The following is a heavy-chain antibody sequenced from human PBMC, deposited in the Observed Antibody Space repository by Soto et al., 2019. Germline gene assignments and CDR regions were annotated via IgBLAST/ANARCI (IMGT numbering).Heavy chain of an antibody. CDR1: GYTFTRYA. J-gene: IGHJ4*02. V-gene: IGHV1-3*05. CDR3: ARSIVVVTALDY. Sequence: QVQLVQSGAEEKKPGASVKVSCKASGYTFTRYAMHWVRQAPGQRLEWMGWINAGNGNTKYSQKFQGRVTITRDTSACTAYMELSSLRSEDTAVYYCARSIVVVTALDYWGQGTLVTVSS. D-gene: IGHD2-21*02. CDR2: INAGNGNT.